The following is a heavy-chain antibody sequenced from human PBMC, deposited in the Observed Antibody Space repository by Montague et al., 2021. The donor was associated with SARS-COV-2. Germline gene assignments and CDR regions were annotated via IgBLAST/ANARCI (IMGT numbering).Heavy chain of an antibody. J-gene: IGHJ6*02. D-gene: IGHD3/OR15-3a*01. CDR1: GGSMSGYN. V-gene: IGHV4-59*01. CDR2: MYKSENT. Sequence: SETLSLTCNVAGGSMSGYNWSWIRQPPGKGLQWIGYMYKSENTSYNPSLKSRVTISVDTSKKQFSLRLSSVTAADTAVYFCARGINSVDSYYYHLDVWGQGTTVTVSS. CDR3: ARGINSVDSYYYHLDV.